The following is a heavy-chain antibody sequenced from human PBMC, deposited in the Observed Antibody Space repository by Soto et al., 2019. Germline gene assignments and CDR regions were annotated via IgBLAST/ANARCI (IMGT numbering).Heavy chain of an antibody. J-gene: IGHJ5*02. CDR2: INHSGST. CDR1: GGSFSGYY. V-gene: IGHV4-34*01. CDR3: ARGVYCTDGVCHPGVNWFDP. Sequence: QVQLQQWGAGLLKPSETLSLTCAVYGGSFSGYYWSWIRQPPGKGLEWIGEINHSGSTNYNPSLKSRVTISVETSRNQFSVRLSSVTAADTAMYYCARGVYCTDGVCHPGVNWFDPWGQGTLVTVSS. D-gene: IGHD2-8*01.